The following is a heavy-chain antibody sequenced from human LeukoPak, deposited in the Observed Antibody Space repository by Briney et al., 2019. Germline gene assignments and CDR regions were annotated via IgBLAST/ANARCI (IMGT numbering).Heavy chain of an antibody. CDR2: IYYSGST. V-gene: IGHV4-59*01. CDR1: GGSISSYY. J-gene: IGHJ3*02. CDR3: ARVVLGAFGI. D-gene: IGHD3-16*01. Sequence: PSETLSLTCTVSGGSISSYYWSWIRQPPGKGLEWIGYIYYSGSTNYNPSLKGRVTISVDTSKNQFSLKLSSVTAADTAVYYCARVVLGAFGIWGQGTMVTVSS.